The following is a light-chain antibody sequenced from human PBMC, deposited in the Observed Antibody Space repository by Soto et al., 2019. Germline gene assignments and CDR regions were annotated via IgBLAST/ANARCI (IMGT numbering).Light chain of an antibody. CDR3: SSFAGINNLL. J-gene: IGLJ2*01. CDR2: EVS. Sequence: QSALTQPPSASGSPGQSVTISCTGTSSDVGAYDYVSWYQQHPGKAPKLMIYEVSQRPSGVPDRFSGSKSGNTASLTISGLQAEDVGDYYCSSFAGINNLLFGGGTKLTVL. CDR1: SSDVGAYDY. V-gene: IGLV2-8*01.